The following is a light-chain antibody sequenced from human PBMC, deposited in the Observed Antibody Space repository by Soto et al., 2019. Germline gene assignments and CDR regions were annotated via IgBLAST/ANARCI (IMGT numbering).Light chain of an antibody. V-gene: IGKV3-20*01. CDR1: QSVRSSF. CDR2: GAS. Sequence: ESVLTQSPGTLSLSPGERATLSCRASQSVRSSFLAWYQLKTGQAPRLLIYGASSRATGIPDRFSGSGSGTDFTLTISRLATEDFAVYYCQQYDSSPWTFGQGTKVEIK. J-gene: IGKJ1*01. CDR3: QQYDSSPWT.